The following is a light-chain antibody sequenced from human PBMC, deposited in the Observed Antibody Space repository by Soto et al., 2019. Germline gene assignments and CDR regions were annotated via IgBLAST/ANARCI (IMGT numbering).Light chain of an antibody. Sequence: AIQMTQSPSSLSASVGDRVTITCRASQDIRNELGWYQQRPGKAPKALIYGASILQSGVPSSFSGSGFGTDFTLTISSLQHEDFATYYCLQDRNYPRTFGQGTKVESK. V-gene: IGKV1-6*01. CDR2: GAS. CDR3: LQDRNYPRT. J-gene: IGKJ1*01. CDR1: QDIRNE.